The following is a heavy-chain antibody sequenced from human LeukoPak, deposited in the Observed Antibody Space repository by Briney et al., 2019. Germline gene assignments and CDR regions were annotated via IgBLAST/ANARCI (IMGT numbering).Heavy chain of an antibody. CDR1: GFTFSSYA. J-gene: IGHJ4*02. Sequence: PGGSLRLSCAASGFTFSSYAVSWVRQTPGKGLEWVSAISGSGGSTYYADSVKGRFTISRDNSKNTLYLQMNSLRAEDTAVYYCAIGHNWNDFDYWGQGTLVTVSS. V-gene: IGHV3-23*01. CDR2: ISGSGGST. D-gene: IGHD1-20*01. CDR3: AIGHNWNDFDY.